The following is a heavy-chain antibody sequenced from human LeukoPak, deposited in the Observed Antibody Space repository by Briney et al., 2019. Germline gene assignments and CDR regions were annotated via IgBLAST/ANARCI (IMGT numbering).Heavy chain of an antibody. D-gene: IGHD2-2*01. CDR3: ARGCRVVPGVHNVGRTQYYFGMDV. J-gene: IGHJ6*02. V-gene: IGHV1-46*01. Sequence: ASVRVSFKASGYTFTSYYIHWERQAPGQGLEWMVIINPSGCDTSYTQKFQGRVTTTRDTSTSTVYMELGSLRSEDTAVYYCARGCRVVPGVHNVGRTQYYFGMDVWGQGTTVIVSS. CDR1: GYTFTSYY. CDR2: INPSGCDT.